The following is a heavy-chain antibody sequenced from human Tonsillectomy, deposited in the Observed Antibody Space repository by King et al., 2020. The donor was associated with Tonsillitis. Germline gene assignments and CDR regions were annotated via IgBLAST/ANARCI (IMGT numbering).Heavy chain of an antibody. V-gene: IGHV1-2*02. CDR1: GYTFNGYY. Sequence: QLVQSGAEVKKPGASVKVSCKASGYTFNGYYMHWVRQAPGKGLEWMGWINPNSGGTNYAQKFQGRVTMTRDTSVSTAYLELSRLRSDDTAVYYCARDSGSWDQLIDYWGQGTLVTVSS. CDR2: INPNSGGT. CDR3: ARDSGSWDQLIDY. D-gene: IGHD2-2*01. J-gene: IGHJ4*02.